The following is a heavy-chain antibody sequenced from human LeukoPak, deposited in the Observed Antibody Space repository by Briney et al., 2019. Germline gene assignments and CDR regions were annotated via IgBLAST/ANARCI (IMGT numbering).Heavy chain of an antibody. D-gene: IGHD6-19*01. Sequence: GGSLRLSCAASGFTFSSYGMSWVRQAPGKGLDWVSAISGSGGRTNYADSVAGRFTISRDNSKNTLYLQMNILRAEDTAVYYCAKSHSSDWYRLDYWGQGTLVTVSS. J-gene: IGHJ4*02. CDR3: AKSHSSDWYRLDY. V-gene: IGHV3-23*01. CDR1: GFTFSSYG. CDR2: ISGSGGRT.